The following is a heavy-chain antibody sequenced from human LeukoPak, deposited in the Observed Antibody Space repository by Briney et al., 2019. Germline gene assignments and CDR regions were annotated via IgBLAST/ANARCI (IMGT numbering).Heavy chain of an antibody. CDR2: INPNSGGT. Sequence: GGSLRLSCAASGFTFSSYGMHWVRQAPGQGLEWMGWINPNSGGTNYAQKFQGRVTMTRDTSISTAYMELSRLRSDDTAVYYCARAGGSYDILTGYYFGGNWFDPWGQGTLVTVSS. CDR3: ARAGGSYDILTGYYFGGNWFDP. J-gene: IGHJ5*02. CDR1: GFTFSSYG. V-gene: IGHV1-2*02. D-gene: IGHD3-9*01.